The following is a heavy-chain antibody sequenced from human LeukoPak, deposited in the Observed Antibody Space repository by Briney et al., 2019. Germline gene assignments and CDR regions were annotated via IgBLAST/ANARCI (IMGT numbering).Heavy chain of an antibody. V-gene: IGHV3-74*01. CDR2: INSDGSSI. J-gene: IGHJ4*02. Sequence: PGGALRLSCAASGFTFGTDWMNWVRQAPGKGLVWVSRINSDGSSISYADSVKGRFTISRDNAKNTLYLQMNSLRAEDKAVYYCGGGGYLLDYWGQGTLVTVSS. D-gene: IGHD1-26*01. CDR1: GFTFGTDW. CDR3: GGGGYLLDY.